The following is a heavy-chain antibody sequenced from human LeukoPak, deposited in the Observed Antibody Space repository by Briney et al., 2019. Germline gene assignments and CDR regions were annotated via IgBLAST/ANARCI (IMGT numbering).Heavy chain of an antibody. CDR1: GFTSSKAW. Sequence: GGSLRLSCAASGFTSSKAWMSWVRQAPGKGLEWVGHIKSKSDGGKADYGAPVKGRFTISRDDSKDTVHLQMNSLKSEDTAVYYCATGGSAWSFDYWGQGILVTVSS. D-gene: IGHD6-19*01. CDR3: ATGGSAWSFDY. CDR2: IKSKSDGGKA. J-gene: IGHJ4*02. V-gene: IGHV3-15*01.